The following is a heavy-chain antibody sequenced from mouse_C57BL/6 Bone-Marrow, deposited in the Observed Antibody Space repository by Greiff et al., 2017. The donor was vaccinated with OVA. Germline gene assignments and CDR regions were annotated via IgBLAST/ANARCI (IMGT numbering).Heavy chain of an antibody. Sequence: VQLQQSGPELVKPGASVKISCKASGYTFTDYYMNWVKQSHGKSLEWIGDINPNNGGTSYNQKFKGKATLTVDKSSSTAYMELRSLTSEDSAVYYCAREGYDGYYDYAMDYWGQGTSVTVSS. D-gene: IGHD2-3*01. CDR3: AREGYDGYYDYAMDY. CDR2: INPNNGGT. CDR1: GYTFTDYY. V-gene: IGHV1-26*01. J-gene: IGHJ4*01.